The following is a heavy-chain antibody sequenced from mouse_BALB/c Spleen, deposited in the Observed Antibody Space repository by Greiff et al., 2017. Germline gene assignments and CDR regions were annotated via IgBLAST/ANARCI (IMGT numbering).Heavy chain of an antibody. Sequence: EVKVVESGGGLVQPGGSLKLSCAASGFTFSSYGMSWVRQTPDKRLELVATINSNGGSTYYPDSVKGRFTISRDNAKNTLYLQMSSLKSEDTAMYYCARDKKLGMGYFDYWGQGTTLTVSS. CDR1: GFTFSSYG. D-gene: IGHD4-1*01. J-gene: IGHJ2*01. V-gene: IGHV5-6-3*01. CDR3: ARDKKLGMGYFDY. CDR2: INSNGGST.